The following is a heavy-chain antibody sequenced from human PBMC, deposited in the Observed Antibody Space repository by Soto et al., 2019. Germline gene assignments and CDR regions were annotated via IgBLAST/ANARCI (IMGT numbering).Heavy chain of an antibody. V-gene: IGHV3-33*01. CDR1: GFTFSSYG. Sequence: QVQLVESGGGVVQPGRSLRLSCAASGFTFSSYGMHWVRQAPGKGLEWVAVIGYDGSNKYNADSVKGRFTISRDNSENTLYLQMNSLRAEDTAIYYCARDFSVVVSTKAYKWFDPWGQGTLVTVSS. D-gene: IGHD2-15*01. CDR2: IGYDGSNK. CDR3: ARDFSVVVSTKAYKWFDP. J-gene: IGHJ5*02.